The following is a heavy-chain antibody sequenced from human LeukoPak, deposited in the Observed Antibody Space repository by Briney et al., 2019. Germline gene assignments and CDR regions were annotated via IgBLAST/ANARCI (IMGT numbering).Heavy chain of an antibody. CDR2: FYNSGSS. CDR1: GGSISDYY. Sequence: SETLSLTCTVSGGSISDYYRGWIRQPPGKGLEWIGYFYNSGSSTYNPSLKSRVAISADMSKNQFSLKLSSVTAADTAVYYCARGSLSSGYYYETRFDPWGQGTLVTVSS. J-gene: IGHJ5*02. CDR3: ARGSLSSGYYYETRFDP. V-gene: IGHV4-59*01. D-gene: IGHD3-22*01.